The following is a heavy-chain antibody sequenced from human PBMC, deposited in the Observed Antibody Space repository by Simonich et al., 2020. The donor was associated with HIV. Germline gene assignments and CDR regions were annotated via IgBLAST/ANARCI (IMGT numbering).Heavy chain of an antibody. V-gene: IGHV4-34*01. CDR1: GGSFSGYY. J-gene: IGHJ4*02. CDR2: INHSGIT. Sequence: QVQLQQWGAGLLKTSETLSLTCAVYGGSFSGYYWSWIRQPPEKGLEWIGEINHSGITNYKSSLNSRATISVDKSKNQFSLKLSSVTAADTAIYYCARRDRELILYFDYWGQGNLVTVSS. CDR3: ARRDRELILYFDY. D-gene: IGHD3-3*01.